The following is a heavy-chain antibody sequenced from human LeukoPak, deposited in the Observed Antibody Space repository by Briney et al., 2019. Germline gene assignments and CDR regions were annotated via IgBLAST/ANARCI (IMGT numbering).Heavy chain of an antibody. J-gene: IGHJ4*02. CDR3: ARVYSSSWSFDY. Sequence: PGGSLRLSCAASGFTFSTYAMHWVRQAPGKGLEWVAVISFDGGNKYYADSVEGRFTISRDNSKNTVYLQMNSLRAEDTAVYYCARVYSSSWSFDYWGQGTPVTVSS. CDR1: GFTFSTYA. CDR2: ISFDGGNK. V-gene: IGHV3-30-3*01. D-gene: IGHD6-13*01.